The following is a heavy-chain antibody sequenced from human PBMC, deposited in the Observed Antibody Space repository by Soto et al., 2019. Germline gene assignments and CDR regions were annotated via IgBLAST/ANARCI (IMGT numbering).Heavy chain of an antibody. CDR1: GFTFSNYA. CDR2: ISGSGGRS. D-gene: IGHD3-16*01. J-gene: IGHJ4*02. Sequence: PGESLKISCAASGFTFSNYAMTWVRQGPGKGLEWVSGISGSGGRSYYADSVKGRFTISRDNSKSTLYLQMNSLRAEDTAVYYCAKAYFVWSSEQPYYFDYWGQGTLVTVSS. CDR3: AKAYFVWSSEQPYYFDY. V-gene: IGHV3-23*01.